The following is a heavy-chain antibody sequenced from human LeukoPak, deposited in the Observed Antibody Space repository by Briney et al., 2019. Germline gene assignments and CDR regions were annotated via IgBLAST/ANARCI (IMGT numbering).Heavy chain of an antibody. D-gene: IGHD1-26*01. V-gene: IGHV4-59*11. CDR2: FYHAGNS. Sequence: SETLSLTCTVSGGPITSHFWSWIRQPPGEGLEWIGNFYHAGNSNLDPSLKSRVTMSIDTSKNQFSLKLRSMTAADTAVYYCARDGPTSTAPFDYWGQGTLVTVSS. CDR1: GGPITSHF. CDR3: ARDGPTSTAPFDY. J-gene: IGHJ4*02.